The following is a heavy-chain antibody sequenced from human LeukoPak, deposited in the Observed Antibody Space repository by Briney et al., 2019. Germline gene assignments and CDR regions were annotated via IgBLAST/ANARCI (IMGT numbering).Heavy chain of an antibody. J-gene: IGHJ4*02. CDR2: ISPGNSDT. V-gene: IGHV5-51*01. CDR3: ARLHWNSFDY. Sequence: GESLKISCKGSEYSFTTYWIVWVRQMPGKGLEWMGTISPGNSDTRYSPSFQGQVTISADKSISTAYLQWSSLKASDTAMYYCARLHWNSFDYWGEGSLVTVSS. CDR1: EYSFTTYW. D-gene: IGHD1-1*01.